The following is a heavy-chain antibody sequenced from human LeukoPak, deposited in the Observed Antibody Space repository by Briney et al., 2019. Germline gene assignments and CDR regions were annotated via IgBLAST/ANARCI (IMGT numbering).Heavy chain of an antibody. CDR1: GLTFTDYW. CDR3: ARDGTAAGLYFDL. CDR2: IRQDGGEK. J-gene: IGHJ4*01. D-gene: IGHD6-13*01. V-gene: IGHV3-7*01. Sequence: GGSLRLSCAVSGLTFTDYWMNWVRQAPGKGLEWVASIRQDGGEKSYVDSVKGRFTISRDNTKSSLYQQINSLRAEDTAVYYCARDGTAAGLYFDLWGQGTLVTVSS.